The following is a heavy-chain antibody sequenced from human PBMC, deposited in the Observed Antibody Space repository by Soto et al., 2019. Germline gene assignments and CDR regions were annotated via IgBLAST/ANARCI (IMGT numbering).Heavy chain of an antibody. CDR3: ARGKAGYSSSWYWNWFDP. V-gene: IGHV4-59*01. J-gene: IGHJ5*02. CDR1: GGSISSYY. D-gene: IGHD6-13*01. Sequence: SETLSLTCTVSGGSISSYYWIWIRQPPGKGLGWIGYIYYSGSTNYNPSLKSRVTISVDTSKNQFSLKLSSVTAADTAVYYCARGKAGYSSSWYWNWFDPWGQGTLVTVSS. CDR2: IYYSGST.